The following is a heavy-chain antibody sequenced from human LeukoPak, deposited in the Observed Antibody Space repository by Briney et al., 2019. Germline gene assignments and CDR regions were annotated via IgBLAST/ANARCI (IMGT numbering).Heavy chain of an antibody. Sequence: SETLSLTCTVSGGSISSSSYYWGWIRQPPGKGLEWIGSIYYSGSTYYNPSLKSRVTISVDTSKNQFSLKLSSVTAADTAVYYRASLYSSGWYAFDYWGQGTLVTVSS. CDR1: GGSISSSSYY. CDR3: ASLYSSGWYAFDY. V-gene: IGHV4-39*01. D-gene: IGHD6-19*01. J-gene: IGHJ4*02. CDR2: IYYSGST.